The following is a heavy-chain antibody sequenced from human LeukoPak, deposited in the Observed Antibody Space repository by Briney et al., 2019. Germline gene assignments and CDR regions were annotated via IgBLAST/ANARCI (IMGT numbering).Heavy chain of an antibody. V-gene: IGHV3-23*01. CDR3: AKGSYYDSSGSFYFDY. D-gene: IGHD3-22*01. J-gene: IGHJ4*02. CDR2: ISGSGDNT. CDR1: GFTFSSYA. Sequence: GGSLRLSCAASGFTFSSYAMSWVRQAPGKGLEWVSGISGSGDNTYYADSVKGRFTISRDNFKNTLYVQVNSLGTEDTAAYYCAKGSYYDSSGSFYFDYWGQGTLVTVSS.